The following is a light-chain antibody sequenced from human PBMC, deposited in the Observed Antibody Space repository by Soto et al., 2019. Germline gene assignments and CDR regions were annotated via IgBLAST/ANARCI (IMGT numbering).Light chain of an antibody. Sequence: VLTQSAGTLSLYPGERATLSCRASQSVSSSYLAWYQQKPGQAPRLLIYGASSRATGIPDRFSGSGSGTDFTLTISRLEPEDFAVYYCQQYGIDRTFGQGTKVDIK. CDR1: QSVSSSY. CDR2: GAS. CDR3: QQYGIDRT. J-gene: IGKJ1*01. V-gene: IGKV3-20*01.